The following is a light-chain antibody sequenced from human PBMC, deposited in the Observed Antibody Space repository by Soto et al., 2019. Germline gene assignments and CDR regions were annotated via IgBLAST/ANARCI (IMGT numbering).Light chain of an antibody. V-gene: IGLV2-8*01. CDR2: DVS. Sequence: QSVLTQPPSASGSPGQSVTIACPGTSSDVGYYNYVSWFKQPPGKAPKPLIYDVSKRPSGVPDRFSGSKSGNTASLTVSGLKAEDEGDYYCSSFAGSNYPYVFGTGTKSPS. CDR1: SSDVGYYNY. CDR3: SSFAGSNYPYV. J-gene: IGLJ1*01.